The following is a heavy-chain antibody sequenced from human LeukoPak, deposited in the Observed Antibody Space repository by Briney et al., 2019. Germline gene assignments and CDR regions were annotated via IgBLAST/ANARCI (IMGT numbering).Heavy chain of an antibody. CDR2: IHYTGST. CDR3: ARHTTSGYSYGHED. V-gene: IGHV4-39*01. Sequence: SETLSLTCTVSGGPISNSAFYWGWIRQPPGKGLEWIGSIHYTGSTYYNPSLKSRVTISVDTSKNQFSLKVTSVTAADTSFYYCARHTTSGYSYGHEDWGQGTLVTVSS. D-gene: IGHD5-18*01. CDR1: GGPISNSAFY. J-gene: IGHJ4*02.